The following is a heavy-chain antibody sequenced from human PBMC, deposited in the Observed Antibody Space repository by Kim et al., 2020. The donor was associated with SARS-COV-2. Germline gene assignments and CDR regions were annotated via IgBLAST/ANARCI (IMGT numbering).Heavy chain of an antibody. Sequence: GGSLRLSCAASGFIFSNYAMSWVRQAPGKGLEWVSAISSRGYNAYYADAVKGRFTISRDNSKHTLYLQMNSLKAEDTAAYYFATDMQAKSLAGAGLRADYWGQGTLVTVSS. J-gene: IGHJ4*02. CDR2: ISSRGYNA. CDR1: GFIFSNYA. CDR3: ATDMQAKSLAGAGLRADY. D-gene: IGHD6-19*01. V-gene: IGHV3-23*01.